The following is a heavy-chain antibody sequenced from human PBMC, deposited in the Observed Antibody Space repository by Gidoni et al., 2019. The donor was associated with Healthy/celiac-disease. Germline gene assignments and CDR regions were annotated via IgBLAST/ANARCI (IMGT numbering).Heavy chain of an antibody. Sequence: QVQLQQWGAGLLKPSETLSLTCAVYGGSFSGYYWSWIRQPPGKGLEWIGEINHSGSTNYNPSLKSRVTISVDTSKNQFSLKLSSVTAADTAVYYCARSPSSSWYPFDYWGQGTLVTVSS. D-gene: IGHD6-13*01. J-gene: IGHJ4*02. CDR2: INHSGST. CDR1: GGSFSGYY. CDR3: ARSPSSSWYPFDY. V-gene: IGHV4-34*01.